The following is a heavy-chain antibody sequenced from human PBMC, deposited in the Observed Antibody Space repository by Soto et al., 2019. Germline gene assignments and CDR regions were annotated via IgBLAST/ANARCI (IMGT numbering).Heavy chain of an antibody. CDR2: IYYSGST. CDR3: ARGEYGSWFDP. Sequence: SETLSLTCTVSGGSISSGDYYWSWIRQPPGKGLEWIGYIYYSGSTYYNPSLKSRVTISVDTSRNQFSLKLSSVTAADTAVYYCARGEYGSWFDPWGQGTLVTVPS. D-gene: IGHD6-6*01. CDR1: GGSISSGDYY. V-gene: IGHV4-30-4*01. J-gene: IGHJ5*02.